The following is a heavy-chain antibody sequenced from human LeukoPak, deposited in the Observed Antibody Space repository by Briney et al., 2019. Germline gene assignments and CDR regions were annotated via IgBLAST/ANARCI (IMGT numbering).Heavy chain of an antibody. V-gene: IGHV4-59*01. CDR3: ATRYSSSWDDAFDI. CDR2: IYYSGST. J-gene: IGHJ3*02. Sequence: SETLSLTCTVSGGSISSYYWTWIRQSPGKGLEWIGYIYYSGSTNYNPSLKSRVTISVDTSKNQFSLKLSSVTAADTAVYYCATRYSSSWDDAFDIWGQGTMVTVSS. D-gene: IGHD6-13*01. CDR1: GGSISSYY.